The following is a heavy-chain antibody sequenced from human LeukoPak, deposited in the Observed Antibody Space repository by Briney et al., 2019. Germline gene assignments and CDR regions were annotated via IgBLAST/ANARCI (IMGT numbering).Heavy chain of an antibody. D-gene: IGHD1-26*01. CDR3: ARSYSRFYYYYMDV. J-gene: IGHJ6*03. CDR1: GFTFSSYG. V-gene: IGHV3-23*01. CDR2: ISGSGGST. Sequence: PGGSLRLSCAASGFTFSSYGMSWVRQAPGKGLEWVSAISGSGGSTYYADSVKGRFTISRDNSKNTLYLQMNSLRAEDTAVYYCARSYSRFYYYYMDVWGKGTTVTVSS.